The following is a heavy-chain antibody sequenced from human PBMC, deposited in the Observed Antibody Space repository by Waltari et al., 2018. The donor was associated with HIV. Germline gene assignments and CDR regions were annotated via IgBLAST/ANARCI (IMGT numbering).Heavy chain of an antibody. Sequence: EVQLVESGGGLVKPGGSLRLSCAASRFTFRSYSMHGGRQAPGKGVEVVSCISSGSVYIYYAYAVKGLFTISRDNAKNSLYLQMNSLRAEDTALYYCARDEAEMATLTAFDIWGQGTMVTVSS. V-gene: IGHV3-21*01. CDR2: ISSGSVYI. CDR1: RFTFRSYS. J-gene: IGHJ3*02. D-gene: IGHD5-12*01. CDR3: ARDEAEMATLTAFDI.